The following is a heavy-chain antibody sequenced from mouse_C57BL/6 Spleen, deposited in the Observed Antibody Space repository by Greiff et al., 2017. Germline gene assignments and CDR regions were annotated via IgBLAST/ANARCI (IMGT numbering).Heavy chain of an antibody. CDR3: ACLRDYYYGSSYYFDY. CDR2: IDPNSGGT. D-gene: IGHD1-1*01. V-gene: IGHV1-72*01. Sequence: QVQLQQPGPELVKPGASVKMSCKASGYTFTSYWMHWVKQRPGRGLEWIGRIDPNSGGTKYNEKFKSKSTLTVDNTSSTAYMQLSRLTSESSAVYSCACLRDYYYGSSYYFDYWGQGTTLTVSS. CDR1: GYTFTSYW. J-gene: IGHJ2*01.